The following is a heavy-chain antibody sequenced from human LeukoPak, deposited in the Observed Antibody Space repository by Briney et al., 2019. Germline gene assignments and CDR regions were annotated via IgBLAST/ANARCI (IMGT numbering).Heavy chain of an antibody. CDR1: GGSISSYY. CDR2: IYYSGST. Sequence: SETLSLTCTVSGGSISSYYWSWIRQPPGKGLEWIGYIYYSGSTNYNPSLKSRVTISVDTSKNQFSLKLSSVTAADTAVYYCARQVKQQLVLYYYYYMDVWAKGTTVTVSS. D-gene: IGHD6-13*01. V-gene: IGHV4-59*08. CDR3: ARQVKQQLVLYYYYYMDV. J-gene: IGHJ6*03.